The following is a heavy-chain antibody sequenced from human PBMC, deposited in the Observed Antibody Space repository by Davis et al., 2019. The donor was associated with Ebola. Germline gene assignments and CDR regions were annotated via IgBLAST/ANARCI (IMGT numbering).Heavy chain of an antibody. D-gene: IGHD6-19*01. CDR3: ARQGIAVAFDY. CDR2: ISSSSSYI. J-gene: IGHJ4*02. CDR1: GFTFSSYS. V-gene: IGHV3-21*01. Sequence: GESLNISCAASGFTFSSYSMNWVRQAPGKGLEWVSSISSSSSYIYYADSVKGRFPISRDNSKNTLYLQMNSLRAEDTAVYYCARQGIAVAFDYWGQGTLVTVSS.